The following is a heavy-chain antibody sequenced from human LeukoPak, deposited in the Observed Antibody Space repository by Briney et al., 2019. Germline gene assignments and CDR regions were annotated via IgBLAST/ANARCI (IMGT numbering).Heavy chain of an antibody. V-gene: IGHV3-30*18. D-gene: IGHD6-13*01. CDR1: GFTFSSDG. J-gene: IGHJ4*02. Sequence: GSLRLSCAASGFTFSSDGMHWVRQAPGKGLEWLTFISYDANTKYYSDSVRGRFTVSRDNSKNTMYLQMNSLRPEDTAMYYCAKDWASSWSLDYWGQGNLVTVSS. CDR2: ISYDANTK. CDR3: AKDWASSWSLDY.